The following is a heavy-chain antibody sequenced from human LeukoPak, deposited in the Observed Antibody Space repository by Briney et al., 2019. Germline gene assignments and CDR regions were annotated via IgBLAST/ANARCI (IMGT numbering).Heavy chain of an antibody. CDR2: IYSGGST. V-gene: IGHV3-66*01. CDR1: GFTVSSNY. J-gene: IGHJ4*02. CDR3: ARVRYDILTGSYYFDY. Sequence: PGGSLRLSCAASGFTVSSNYMSWVRQAPGKGLEWVSVIYSGGSTYYADSVRGRFTISRDNSKNTLYLQMNSLRAEDTAVYYCARVRYDILTGSYYFDYWGQGTLVTVSS. D-gene: IGHD3-9*01.